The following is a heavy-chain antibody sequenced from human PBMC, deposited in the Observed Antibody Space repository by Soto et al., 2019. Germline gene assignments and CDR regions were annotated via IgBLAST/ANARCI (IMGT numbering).Heavy chain of an antibody. D-gene: IGHD1-26*01. CDR1: GFTFSSYA. Sequence: GGSLRLSCAASGFTFSSYAMSWVRPAPGKGLEWVSAISGSGGSTYYADSVKGRFTISRDNSKNTLYLQMNSLRAEDTAVYYCAKDRAFSGSYFDYWGQGTLVTVSS. CDR2: ISGSGGST. CDR3: AKDRAFSGSYFDY. J-gene: IGHJ4*02. V-gene: IGHV3-23*01.